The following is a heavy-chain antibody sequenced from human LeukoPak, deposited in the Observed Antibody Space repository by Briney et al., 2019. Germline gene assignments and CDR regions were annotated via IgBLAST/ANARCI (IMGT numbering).Heavy chain of an antibody. CDR3: AKDGLGVYKAMYYYYYYYMDV. J-gene: IGHJ6*03. D-gene: IGHD5-18*01. V-gene: IGHV3-30*02. CDR2: IRYDGSYK. CDR1: GFTFSSYG. Sequence: GGSLRLSCAASGFTFSSYGMHWVRQAPGKGLEWVAFIRYDGSYKYYADSVKGRFTISRDNSKNTLYLQMNSLRAEDTAVYYCAKDGLGVYKAMYYYYYYYMDVWGIGTTVTVSS.